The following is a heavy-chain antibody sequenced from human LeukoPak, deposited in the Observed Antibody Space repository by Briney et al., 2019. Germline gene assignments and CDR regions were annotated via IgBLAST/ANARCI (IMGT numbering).Heavy chain of an antibody. CDR2: ISGGGGDT. CDR3: TTDFDGYSSGWTRGD. V-gene: IGHV3-23*01. Sequence: GGSLRLSCAASGFTFSRYGMSWVRQAPGKGLEWVSAISGGGGDTYYADSAKGRFTISRDNSKNTLYLQMNSLKTEDTAVYYCTTDFDGYSSGWTRGDWGQGTLVTVSS. CDR1: GFTFSRYG. D-gene: IGHD6-19*01. J-gene: IGHJ4*02.